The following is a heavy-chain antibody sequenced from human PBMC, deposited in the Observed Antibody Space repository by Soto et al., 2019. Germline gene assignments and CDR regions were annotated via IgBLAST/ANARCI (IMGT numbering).Heavy chain of an antibody. Sequence: GGSLRLSCAASGFTFSSYAMHLVRQALGKGLEWVAVISYDGSNKYYADSVKGRFTISRDNSKNTLYLQMNSLRAEDTAVYYCARGGYSSGPRYYYYYGMDVWGQGTTVTVSS. CDR2: ISYDGSNK. CDR3: ARGGYSSGPRYYYYYGMDV. V-gene: IGHV3-30-3*01. D-gene: IGHD6-19*01. CDR1: GFTFSSYA. J-gene: IGHJ6*02.